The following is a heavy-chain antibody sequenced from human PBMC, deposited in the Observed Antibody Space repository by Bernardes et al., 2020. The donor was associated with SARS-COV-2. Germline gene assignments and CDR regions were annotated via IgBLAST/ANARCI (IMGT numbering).Heavy chain of an antibody. CDR1: GFTFRSYA. Sequence: GGSLRLSCAASGFTFRSYAMHWVRQAPGKGLEWVAVMSFDGSKKYNADSVKGRLTISRDNSKNTLYLQMNSLRAEDTAVYYCARDRLGGYMDVWGKGTTVTVSS. V-gene: IGHV3-30*01. J-gene: IGHJ6*03. CDR2: MSFDGSKK. CDR3: ARDRLGGYMDV. D-gene: IGHD3-16*01.